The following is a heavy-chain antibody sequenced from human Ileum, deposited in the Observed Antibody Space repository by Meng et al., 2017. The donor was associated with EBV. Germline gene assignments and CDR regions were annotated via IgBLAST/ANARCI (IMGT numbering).Heavy chain of an antibody. CDR1: GFTFSNAW. D-gene: IGHD2-15*01. J-gene: IGHJ4*02. Sequence: EVQLVGSGGGLLKPGGSLSLSCAASGFTFSNAWMTWVRQAPGKGLEWVGRIKSTTDGGTTDYAAPVKGRFTISRDDSKNTLFLQMDSLKTEDTAVYYCEGWRYWGQGTLVTVSS. V-gene: IGHV3-15*01. CDR2: IKSTTDGGTT. CDR3: EGWRY.